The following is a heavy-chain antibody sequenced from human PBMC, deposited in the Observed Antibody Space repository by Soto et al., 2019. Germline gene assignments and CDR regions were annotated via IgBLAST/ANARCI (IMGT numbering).Heavy chain of an antibody. D-gene: IGHD6-13*01. V-gene: IGHV1-2*02. J-gene: IGHJ4*02. CDR1: GYTFTGYY. CDR3: ATERWSAAGTFDY. Sequence: ASVKVSCKASGYTFTGYYMHWLRQAPGQGLEWMGWINPNSGGTNYAQKFQGRVTMTRDTSISTAYMELSRLRSDDTAVYYCATERWSAAGTFDYWGQGTLVTVSS. CDR2: INPNSGGT.